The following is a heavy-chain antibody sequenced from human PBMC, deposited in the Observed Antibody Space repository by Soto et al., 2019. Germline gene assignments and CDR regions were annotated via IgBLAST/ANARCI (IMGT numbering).Heavy chain of an antibody. V-gene: IGHV3-30-3*01. CDR1: GFTFSSYA. Sequence: QVQLVESGGGVVQPGRSLSLSCAASGFTFSSYAMHWVRQAPGKGLEWVAVISYDGSNKYYADSVKGRFTISRDNSKNTLYLPMNSLRAEDTAVYYCARDLYYDSSGYHDYWGQGTLVTVSS. CDR3: ARDLYYDSSGYHDY. J-gene: IGHJ4*02. D-gene: IGHD3-22*01. CDR2: ISYDGSNK.